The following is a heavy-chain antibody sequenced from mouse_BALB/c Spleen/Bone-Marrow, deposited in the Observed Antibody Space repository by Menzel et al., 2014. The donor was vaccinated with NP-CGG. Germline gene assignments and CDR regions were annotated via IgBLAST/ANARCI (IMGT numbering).Heavy chain of an antibody. Sequence: VQLKESGTELVKPGASVKLSCTASGFNIKDTYMHWVKQRPEQGLEWIGRIDPANGNTKYDPKFQGKATITADTSSNTADLQLSSLASEDTAVYYYAHGSTYGYFDYWGQGTTLTVSS. J-gene: IGHJ2*01. CDR2: IDPANGNT. V-gene: IGHV14-3*02. CDR3: AHGSTYGYFDY. CDR1: GFNIKDTY. D-gene: IGHD1-1*01.